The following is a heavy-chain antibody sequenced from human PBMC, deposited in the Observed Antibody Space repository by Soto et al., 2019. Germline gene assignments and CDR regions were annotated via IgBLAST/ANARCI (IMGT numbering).Heavy chain of an antibody. CDR3: ATGLIVGATSWAFDI. J-gene: IGHJ3*02. D-gene: IGHD1-26*01. Sequence: ASVKVSCKVSGYTLTELSMHWVRQAPGKGLEWMGGFDPEDGETIYAQKFQGRVTMTEDTSTDTAYMELSSLRSEDTAVYYCATGLIVGATSWAFDIWGQGTMVTVSS. V-gene: IGHV1-24*01. CDR1: GYTLTELS. CDR2: FDPEDGET.